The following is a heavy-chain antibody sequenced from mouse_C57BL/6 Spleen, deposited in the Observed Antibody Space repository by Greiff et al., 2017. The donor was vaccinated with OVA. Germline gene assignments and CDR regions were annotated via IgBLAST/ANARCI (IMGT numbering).Heavy chain of an antibody. V-gene: IGHV5-17*01. J-gene: IGHJ4*01. CDR3: ARTGYYAMDY. Sequence: EVQLQESGGGLVKPGGSLKLSCAASGFTFSDYGMHWVRQAPEQGLEWVAYISSGSSTIYYADTVKGRFTISRDNAKNTLFLQMTSLRSEDTAMYYCARTGYYAMDYWGQGTSVTVSS. D-gene: IGHD4-1*01. CDR1: GFTFSDYG. CDR2: ISSGSSTI.